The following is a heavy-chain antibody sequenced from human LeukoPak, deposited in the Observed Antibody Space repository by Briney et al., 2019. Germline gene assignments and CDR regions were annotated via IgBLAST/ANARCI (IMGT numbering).Heavy chain of an antibody. D-gene: IGHD6-19*01. Sequence: PGGSLRLSCAASGFTFSSYAMHWVRQAPGKGLEYVSAISSNGGSTYYANSVKGRFTISRDNSKNTLYLQMGSLRAEDMAVYYCARDYPQQWLGRGYYYYMDVWGKGTTVTISS. CDR3: ARDYPQQWLGRGYYYYMDV. V-gene: IGHV3-64*01. CDR2: ISSNGGST. CDR1: GFTFSSYA. J-gene: IGHJ6*03.